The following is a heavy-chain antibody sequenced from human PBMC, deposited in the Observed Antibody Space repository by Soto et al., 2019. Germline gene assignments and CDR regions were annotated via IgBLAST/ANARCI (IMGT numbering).Heavy chain of an antibody. Sequence: SETLSLTCTVSGGSISSGGDYWSWIRQHPGKGLEWIGYIYYSGSTYYNPSLKSRVTISVDTSKNQFSLKLSSVTAADTAVYYCARDHYDYVWGSYLFYGMDVWGQGTTVTVSS. V-gene: IGHV4-31*03. CDR3: ARDHYDYVWGSYLFYGMDV. J-gene: IGHJ6*02. D-gene: IGHD3-16*02. CDR1: GGSISSGGDY. CDR2: IYYSGST.